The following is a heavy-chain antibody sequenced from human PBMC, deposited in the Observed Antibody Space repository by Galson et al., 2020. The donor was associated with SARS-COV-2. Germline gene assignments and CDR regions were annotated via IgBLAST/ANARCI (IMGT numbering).Heavy chain of an antibody. D-gene: IGHD3-3*01. Sequence: SETLSLTCSLSGGTISGSYSWRSVRQPAGKALARIGHIYPTGPTTYNPSLTSRLTMSIDTSQNQFSLTLSSVTASDTAVYYCASLDYDFWSGPGGHGTDVWGQGTAVVVSS. J-gene: IGHJ6*02. CDR2: IYPTGPT. CDR1: GGTISGSYS. CDR3: ASLDYDFWSGPGGHGTDV. V-gene: IGHV4-4*07.